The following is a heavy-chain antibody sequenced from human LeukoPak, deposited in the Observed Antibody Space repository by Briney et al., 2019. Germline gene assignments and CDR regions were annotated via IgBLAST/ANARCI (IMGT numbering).Heavy chain of an antibody. D-gene: IGHD3-22*01. CDR1: GYTFTSYG. CDR3: ARAYYYDSSGYLWFDP. J-gene: IGHJ5*02. CDR2: ISAYNGNT. Sequence: ASVKVSCKASGYTFTSYGISWVRQAPGQGLEWMGWISAYNGNTNYAQKLQGRVTMTTDTSTSTAYMELRSLRSDDTAVYYCARAYYYDSSGYLWFDPWGQGTLVTVSS. V-gene: IGHV1-18*01.